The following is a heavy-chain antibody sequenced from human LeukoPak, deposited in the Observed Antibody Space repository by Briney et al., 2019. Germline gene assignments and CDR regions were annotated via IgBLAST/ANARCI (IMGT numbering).Heavy chain of an antibody. CDR3: ARELREHGVFDI. V-gene: IGHV3-53*01. CDR1: GFTFDDYA. J-gene: IGHJ3*02. CDR2: IYSDGST. D-gene: IGHD1-26*01. Sequence: GRSLRLSCAASGFTFDDYAMHWVRQAPGKGLEWVSEIYSDGSTYYAASVKGRFSISRDNSKNTVYLQMNSLRAEDTAVYYCARELREHGVFDIWGQGTMVTVSS.